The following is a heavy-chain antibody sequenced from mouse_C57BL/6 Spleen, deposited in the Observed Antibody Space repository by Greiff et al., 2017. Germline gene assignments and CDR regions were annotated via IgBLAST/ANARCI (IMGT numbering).Heavy chain of an antibody. Sequence: QVQLQQPGAELVKPGASVKLSCKASGYAFTSSWMHWVKQRPGQGLEWIGMIHPISGSTNYNEKFKGKATLTVDKSSSTAYMQLSSLTSGDSGVYYCARRDGYSCAYRGQKALVTVSA. CDR1: GYAFTSSW. CDR2: IHPISGST. J-gene: IGHJ3*01. V-gene: IGHV1-64*01. D-gene: IGHD2-3*01. CDR3: ARRDGYSCAY.